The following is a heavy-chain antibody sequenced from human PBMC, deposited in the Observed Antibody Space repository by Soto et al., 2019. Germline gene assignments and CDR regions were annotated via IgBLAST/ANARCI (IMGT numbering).Heavy chain of an antibody. Sequence: SQTLSLTCTVSGGSVSSGSYYWSWIRQPPWRGLEWIGYIYYSGSTNYNPSLKSRFSISLETSKNQFSLKLTSVTAADTAVYYWAREGDRTTNAFDCWGPGXLVTVYS. CDR3: AREGDRTTNAFDC. V-gene: IGHV4-61*01. J-gene: IGHJ4*02. D-gene: IGHD1-7*01. CDR1: GGSVSSGSYY. CDR2: IYYSGST.